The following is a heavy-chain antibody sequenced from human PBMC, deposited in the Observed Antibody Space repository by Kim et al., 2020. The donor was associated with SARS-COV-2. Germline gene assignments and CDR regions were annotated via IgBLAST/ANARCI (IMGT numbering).Heavy chain of an antibody. CDR2: IYSTDST. CDR1: GFPFSRNY. Sequence: GGSLRLSCAVSGFPFSRNYMAWVRQAPGKGLQWVSNIYSTDSTYYADSVKGRFTISRDNSKNTLYLQMNSLRVDDTAVYYCARVTQYWFDSWGQGTLVIVSS. J-gene: IGHJ5*01. V-gene: IGHV3-53*01. CDR3: ARVTQYWFDS.